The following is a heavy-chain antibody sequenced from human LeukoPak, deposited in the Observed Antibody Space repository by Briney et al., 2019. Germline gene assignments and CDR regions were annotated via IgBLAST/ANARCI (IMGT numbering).Heavy chain of an antibody. V-gene: IGHV1-2*02. CDR1: GYTFTGYY. J-gene: IGHJ4*02. CDR3: ARRIAAAGTLDY. Sequence: ASVKVSCKASGYTFTGYYMHWVRQAPGQGLEWMGWINPNSGGTNYAQKFQGRVTMTRDTSISTAYMELSGLRSDDTAVYYCARRIAAAGTLDYWGQGTLVTVSS. CDR2: INPNSGGT. D-gene: IGHD6-13*01.